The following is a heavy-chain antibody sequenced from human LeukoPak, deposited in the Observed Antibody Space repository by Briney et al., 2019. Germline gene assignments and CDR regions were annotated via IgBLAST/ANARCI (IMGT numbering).Heavy chain of an antibody. CDR1: GYSISSGFY. J-gene: IGHJ4*02. Sequence: PSETLSLTCTVSGYSISSGFYWVWIRQPPGKGLEWTGNIHHSGSTYYNPSLKSRVAMSLDTSKNQFSLKLSSVTAADTAVYYCARAFPTMGGYWGQGTLVTVSS. CDR2: IHHSGST. D-gene: IGHD3-10*01. V-gene: IGHV4-38-2*02. CDR3: ARAFPTMGGY.